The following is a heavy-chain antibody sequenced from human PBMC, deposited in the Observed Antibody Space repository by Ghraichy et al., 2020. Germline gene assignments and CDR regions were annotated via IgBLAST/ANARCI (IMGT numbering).Heavy chain of an antibody. D-gene: IGHD3-22*01. CDR1: GFTFSSYS. J-gene: IGHJ4*02. Sequence: GESLNISCAASGFTFSSYSMNWVRQAPGKGLEWVSSISSSSSYIYYADSVKGRFTISRDNAKNLLYLQMNSLRAEDTAVYYCARGGYSSGYYPDRFDYWGQGTLVTVSS. CDR3: ARGGYSSGYYPDRFDY. V-gene: IGHV3-21*01. CDR2: ISSSSSYI.